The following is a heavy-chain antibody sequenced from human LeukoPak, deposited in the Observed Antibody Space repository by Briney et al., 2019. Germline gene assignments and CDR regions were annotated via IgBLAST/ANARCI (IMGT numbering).Heavy chain of an antibody. CDR1: GFAFSLFG. Sequence: GGSLRLSCAASGFAFSLFGMHWVRQAPGKGLEWVAFIRYDEQNKYYADSVQGRFTISRDNSKNTLYLQMNSLRDDDTAMYYCAKETPSYGSGSLGHYWGQGTLVTVSS. J-gene: IGHJ4*02. V-gene: IGHV3-30*02. CDR2: IRYDEQNK. D-gene: IGHD3-10*01. CDR3: AKETPSYGSGSLGHY.